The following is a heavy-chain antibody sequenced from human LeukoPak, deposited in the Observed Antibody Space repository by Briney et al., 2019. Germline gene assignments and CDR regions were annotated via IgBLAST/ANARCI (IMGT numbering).Heavy chain of an antibody. CDR2: IYTSGST. Sequence: PSQTLSLTCTVSGGSISSGSYYWRWLRQPAGKGLEWIGRIYTSGSTNYNPSLKSRVTISVDTSKNQFSLKLSSVTAADTAVYYCARGPLDYYGSGSYYNWGQGTLVTVSS. CDR1: GGSISSGSYY. CDR3: ARGPLDYYGSGSYYN. V-gene: IGHV4-61*02. J-gene: IGHJ4*02. D-gene: IGHD3-10*01.